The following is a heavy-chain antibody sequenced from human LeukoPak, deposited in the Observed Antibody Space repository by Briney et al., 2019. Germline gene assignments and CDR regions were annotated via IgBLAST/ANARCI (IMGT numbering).Heavy chain of an antibody. D-gene: IGHD3-22*01. Sequence: ASVKVSCKASGYTFTGYYMHWVRQAPGQGLEWMGRINPNSGGTNYAQKFQGRVTMTRDTSISTAYMELSRLRSDDTAVYYCARLSHYDSGGANNAFDIWGQGTMVTVSS. J-gene: IGHJ3*02. CDR1: GYTFTGYY. CDR3: ARLSHYDSGGANNAFDI. V-gene: IGHV1-2*06. CDR2: INPNSGGT.